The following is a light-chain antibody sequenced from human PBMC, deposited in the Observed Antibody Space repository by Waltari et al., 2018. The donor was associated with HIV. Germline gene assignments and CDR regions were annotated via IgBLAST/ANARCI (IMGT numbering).Light chain of an antibody. CDR3: CSYAGSPWM. Sequence: QSVLTQPRSLSGSPRQSVTISCTGTNADVGAYNYVSWYQQHPGKAPKLIIYDVTKTPSGVPYRFSGSKSGNTASLTISGLQAEDEADYYCCSYAGSPWMFGGGTRLTVL. V-gene: IGLV2-11*01. CDR1: NADVGAYNY. J-gene: IGLJ3*02. CDR2: DVT.